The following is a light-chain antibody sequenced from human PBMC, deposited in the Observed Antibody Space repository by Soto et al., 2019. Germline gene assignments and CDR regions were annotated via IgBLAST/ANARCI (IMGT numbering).Light chain of an antibody. Sequence: AIRMTQSPSSLSASTGDRVTITCRASQAISGYLAWYQQQPGKAPKLLIYAASTLQSGVPSRFSGSGSGTDFTLPISRLQSEDFANYYCQQYYVNPSFGQGTKVEIK. CDR3: QQYYVNPS. CDR1: QAISGY. V-gene: IGKV1-8*01. CDR2: AAS. J-gene: IGKJ1*01.